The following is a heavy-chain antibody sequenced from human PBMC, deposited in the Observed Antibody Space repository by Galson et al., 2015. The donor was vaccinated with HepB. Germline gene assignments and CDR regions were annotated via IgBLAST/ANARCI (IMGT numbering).Heavy chain of an antibody. J-gene: IGHJ6*02. CDR2: IIPIFGTA. V-gene: IGHV1-69*13. Sequence: SVKVSCKASGGTFSSYAISWVRQAPGQGLEWMGGIIPIFGTANYAQKFQGRVTITADESTSTAYMELSSLRSEDTAVYYCARDRRYYDILTGNYGMDVWGQGTTVTVSS. D-gene: IGHD3-9*01. CDR1: GGTFSSYA. CDR3: ARDRRYYDILTGNYGMDV.